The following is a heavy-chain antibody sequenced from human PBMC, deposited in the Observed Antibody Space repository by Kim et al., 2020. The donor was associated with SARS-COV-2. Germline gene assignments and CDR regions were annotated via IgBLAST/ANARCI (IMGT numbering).Heavy chain of an antibody. CDR1: GFTFSSYG. Sequence: GGSLRLSCAASGFTFSSYGMHWVRQAPGKGLEWVAVISYDGSNKYYADSVKGRFTISRDNSKNTLYLQMNSLRAEDTAVYYCSKGYGSGWCYYYCYGMDFWGQGTPVTVSS. CDR2: ISYDGSNK. V-gene: IGHV3-30*18. D-gene: IGHD6-19*01. J-gene: IGHJ6*02. CDR3: SKGYGSGWCYYYCYGMDF.